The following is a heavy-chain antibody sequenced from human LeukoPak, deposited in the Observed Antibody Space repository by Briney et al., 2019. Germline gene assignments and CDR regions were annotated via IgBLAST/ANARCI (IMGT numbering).Heavy chain of an antibody. CDR3: ARDRIRWLRDYYGMDV. Sequence: PGGSLRLSCAASGFTFNDYYMSWIRQAPGKGLEWVSYISSSGSTIYYADSVKGRFTISRDNAKNSLYLQMNSLRAEDTAVYYCARDRIRWLRDYYGMDVWGQGTTVTVSS. D-gene: IGHD4-17*01. J-gene: IGHJ6*02. CDR2: ISSSGSTI. V-gene: IGHV3-11*01. CDR1: GFTFNDYY.